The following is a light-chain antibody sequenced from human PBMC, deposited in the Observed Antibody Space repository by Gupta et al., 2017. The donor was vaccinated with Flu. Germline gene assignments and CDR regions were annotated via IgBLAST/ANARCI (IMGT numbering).Light chain of an antibody. Sequence: DIQLIQHPSSLSASVGDRVTITCRASQSISSYLNWYQQKPGKAPKLLLYAASRLQSGVPSWFGSSGSWGEFTLTISSLQQEDFAANYCQQNYSSPPWTFGQGTKVEIK. CDR1: QSISSY. V-gene: IGKV1-39*01. CDR3: QQNYSSPPWT. CDR2: AAS. J-gene: IGKJ1*01.